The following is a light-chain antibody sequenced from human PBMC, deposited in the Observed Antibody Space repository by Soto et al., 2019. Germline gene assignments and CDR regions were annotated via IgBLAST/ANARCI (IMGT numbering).Light chain of an antibody. V-gene: IGLV2-11*01. CDR2: DVS. Sequence: QSALTQPRSVSGSPGQSVTISCTGTSSDIGGFNYVSWYQHHPGKAPKLMIYDVSKRPSGVPIRFSGSKSGNRASLTISGLQAEDEADYYCYSYAGSSTFVFGGGTQLTVL. J-gene: IGLJ2*01. CDR1: SSDIGGFNY. CDR3: YSYAGSSTFV.